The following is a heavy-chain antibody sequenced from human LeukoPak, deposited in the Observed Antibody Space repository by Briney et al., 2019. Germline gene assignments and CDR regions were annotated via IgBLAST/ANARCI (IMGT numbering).Heavy chain of an antibody. D-gene: IGHD3-22*01. CDR1: GGSISSGGYY. CDR3: ARPYYYDSRIDP. CDR2: IYYSGST. V-gene: IGHV4-30-4*08. Sequence: SETLSLTCTVSGGSISSGGYYWSWIRQHPRKGLEWIGYIYYSGSTYYNPSPKSRVTMSADTSKNQLSLKLSSVTAADTAVYYCARPYYYDSRIDPWGQGILVTVSS. J-gene: IGHJ5*02.